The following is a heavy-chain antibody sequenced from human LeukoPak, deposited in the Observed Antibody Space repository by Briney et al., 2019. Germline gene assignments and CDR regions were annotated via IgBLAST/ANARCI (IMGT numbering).Heavy chain of an antibody. CDR1: GYSISSGYY. V-gene: IGHV4-38-2*01. D-gene: IGHD3-22*01. Sequence: SETLSLTCGVSGYSISSGYYWGWIRQPPGKGLEWIGSMYHSGSTYYNPSLKSRVTISVDTSKNQFSLKLSSVTAADTAVYYCARGRITMVVVPITFFDYWGQGTLVTVSS. J-gene: IGHJ4*02. CDR3: ARGRITMVVVPITFFDY. CDR2: MYHSGST.